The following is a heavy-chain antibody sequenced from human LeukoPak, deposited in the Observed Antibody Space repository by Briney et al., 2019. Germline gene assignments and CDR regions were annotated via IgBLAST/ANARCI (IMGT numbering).Heavy chain of an antibody. J-gene: IGHJ4*02. Sequence: GGSLRLSCAASGFTFGSYAMNWVRQAPGKGLEWVSAICSNDNNTYYANSVKGRFTISRDNSKNTLSLQLNSLRAEDTAVYYCAKRTSSSCYSAPNYWGQGTLVTVSS. CDR1: GFTFGSYA. CDR3: AKRTSSSCYSAPNY. V-gene: IGHV3-23*01. D-gene: IGHD2-15*01. CDR2: ICSNDNNT.